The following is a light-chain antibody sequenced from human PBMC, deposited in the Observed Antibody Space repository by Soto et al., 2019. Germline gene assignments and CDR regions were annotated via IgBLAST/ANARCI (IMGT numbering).Light chain of an antibody. J-gene: IGKJ2*01. V-gene: IGKV3-11*01. CDR3: QVRTDWPPFKYT. CDR2: DTS. CDR1: QSVDSF. Sequence: VLTQSPASLSLSPGERATLSCRASQSVDSFLAWYQQKPGRPPRLLIYDTSNRATGIPARFSGSGSGTDFTLTISRLEPEDFAVYYCQVRTDWPPFKYTFGQGTKLEVK.